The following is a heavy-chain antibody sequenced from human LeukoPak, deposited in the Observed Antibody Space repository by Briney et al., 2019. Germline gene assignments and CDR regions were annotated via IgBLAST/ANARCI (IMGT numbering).Heavy chain of an antibody. J-gene: IGHJ4*02. CDR1: GFTFSSYW. CDR3: ATSGWFGDTYFDY. CDR2: IKQDGSEK. V-gene: IGHV3-7*01. Sequence: GGSLRLSCAASGFTFSSYWMSWVRQAPGKGLEWVANIKQDGSEKYYVDSVKGRFTISRDNAKNSLYLQMNSLRAEDTAVYYCATSGWFGDTYFDYWGQGTLVTVSS. D-gene: IGHD3-10*01.